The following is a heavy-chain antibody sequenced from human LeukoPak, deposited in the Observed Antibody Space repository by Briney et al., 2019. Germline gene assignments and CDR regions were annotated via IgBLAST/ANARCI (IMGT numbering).Heavy chain of an antibody. D-gene: IGHD5-18*01. V-gene: IGHV3-49*04. CDR2: IRSKAYGGTT. Sequence: GGSLRLSCTASGFTFGDYAMSWVRQAPGKGLEWVGFIRSKAYGGTTEYAASVKGRFTISRDDSKSIAYLQMNSLKTEDTAVYYCTRDSYHLDYWGQGTLVTVSS. CDR3: TRDSYHLDY. CDR1: GFTFGDYA. J-gene: IGHJ4*02.